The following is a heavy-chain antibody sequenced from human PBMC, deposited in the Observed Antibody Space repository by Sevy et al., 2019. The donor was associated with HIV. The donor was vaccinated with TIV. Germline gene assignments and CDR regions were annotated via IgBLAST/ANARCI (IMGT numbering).Heavy chain of an antibody. CDR1: GFTFNNYA. Sequence: GGSLRLSCAASGFTFNNYAMSWVRQAPGKGLEWVANIKQDGNEKYYVDSVKGRFTISRDNAKNSLHLEMNSLRAEDTAVYYCARERNDYVWGTYRLYYFDYWGQGTLVTVSS. CDR2: IKQDGNEK. V-gene: IGHV3-7*01. D-gene: IGHD3-16*02. CDR3: ARERNDYVWGTYRLYYFDY. J-gene: IGHJ4*02.